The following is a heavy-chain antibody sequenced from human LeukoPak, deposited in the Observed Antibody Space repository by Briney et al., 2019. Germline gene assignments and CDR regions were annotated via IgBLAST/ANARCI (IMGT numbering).Heavy chain of an antibody. CDR1: GFTFSNHW. CDR3: ARLMGTVTTYDY. CDR2: ITPDGSGD. V-gene: IGHV3-7*01. Sequence: GGSLRLSCAAPGFTFSNHWMSWVRQAPGKGLEWVASITPDGSGDYYMDSVKGRFTISRDNAENSLYLQMNSLGAEDTAVHYCARLMGTVTTYDYWGQGTLVTVSS. J-gene: IGHJ4*02. D-gene: IGHD1-7*01.